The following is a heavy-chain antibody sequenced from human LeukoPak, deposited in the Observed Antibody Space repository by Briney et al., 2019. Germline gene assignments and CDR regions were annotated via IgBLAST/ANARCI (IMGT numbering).Heavy chain of an antibody. CDR2: IYYSGST. J-gene: IGHJ4*02. V-gene: IGHV4-59*01. D-gene: IGHD3-10*01. Sequence: PSETLSFTCTVPGGSISSYYWSWIRQPPGKGLEWIGYIYYSGSTNYNPSLKSRVTISVDTSKNQFSLKLSSVTAADTAVYYCAREGRGSGSYTFDYWGQGTLVTVSS. CDR1: GGSISSYY. CDR3: AREGRGSGSYTFDY.